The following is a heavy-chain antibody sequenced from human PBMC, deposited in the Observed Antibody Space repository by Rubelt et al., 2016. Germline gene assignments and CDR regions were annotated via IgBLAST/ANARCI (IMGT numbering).Heavy chain of an antibody. J-gene: IGHJ4*02. D-gene: IGHD3-10*01. V-gene: IGHV4-4*02. CDR2: IFHSGST. Sequence: GGSISSNNWWTWLRQPPGKGLEWIGEIFHSGSTTYNPSLKSRVTISVDNSKNQFSLNLYSVTAADTAVYYCARAPLYGSGTYGPYDYWGQGTLVTVSS. CDR1: GGSISSNNW. CDR3: ARAPLYGSGTYGPYDY.